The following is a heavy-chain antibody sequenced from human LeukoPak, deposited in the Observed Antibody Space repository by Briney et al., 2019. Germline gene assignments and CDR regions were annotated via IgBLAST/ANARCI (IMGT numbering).Heavy chain of an antibody. V-gene: IGHV4-34*01. CDR3: ARGYSCSWYYE. J-gene: IGHJ4*02. CDR2: INHSGST. D-gene: IGHD6-13*01. Sequence: SETLSLTCTVSGGSISRNYWSWIRQPAGKGLEWMGEINHSGSTNYNPSLKSRVTISVDTSKNQFSMKLSAVTAADTAVYYCARGYSCSWYYEWGQGTLVTVSS. CDR1: GGSISRNY.